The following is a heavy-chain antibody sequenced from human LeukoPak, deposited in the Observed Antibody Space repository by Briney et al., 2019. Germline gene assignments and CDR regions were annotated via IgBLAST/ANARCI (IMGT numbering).Heavy chain of an antibody. J-gene: IGHJ4*02. Sequence: PGGSLRLSCAASGFTFSNYWMNWVRQAPGKGMEWVAIIEKDGSEILYVDSVKGRFTISRDNAKNSLYLQMNSLRAEDTAVYYCARERRPQLYYFDYWGQGTLVTVSS. CDR1: GFTFSNYW. CDR2: IEKDGSEI. D-gene: IGHD5-18*01. CDR3: ARERRPQLYYFDY. V-gene: IGHV3-7*01.